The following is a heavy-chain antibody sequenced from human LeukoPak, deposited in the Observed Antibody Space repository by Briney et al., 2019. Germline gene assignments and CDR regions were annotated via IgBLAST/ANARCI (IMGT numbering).Heavy chain of an antibody. Sequence: PSETLSLTCTVSGGSISSSSYYWGWIRQPPGTGLEWIGSIYYSGSTNYNPSLKSRVTISVDTSKNQFSLKLSSVTAADTAVYYCAGSLLWFGELLPSNWFDPWGQGTLVTVSS. V-gene: IGHV4-39*07. D-gene: IGHD3-10*01. CDR1: GGSISSSSYY. J-gene: IGHJ5*02. CDR3: AGSLLWFGELLPSNWFDP. CDR2: IYYSGST.